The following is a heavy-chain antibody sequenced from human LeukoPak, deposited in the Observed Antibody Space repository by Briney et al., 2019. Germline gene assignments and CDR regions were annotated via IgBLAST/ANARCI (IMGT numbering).Heavy chain of an antibody. J-gene: IGHJ4*02. D-gene: IGHD6-25*01. V-gene: IGHV3-23*01. Sequence: GGSLRLSCAVSGFTFSSYAMSWVRQAPGAGLEWVSGISAGGDTTYTADSVRGRFTISRDNSNNTLYLQMNILTAEDTAVYYCAAISYSGTWPVGYWGQGILVTVTA. CDR2: ISAGGDTT. CDR3: AAISYSGTWPVGY. CDR1: GFTFSSYA.